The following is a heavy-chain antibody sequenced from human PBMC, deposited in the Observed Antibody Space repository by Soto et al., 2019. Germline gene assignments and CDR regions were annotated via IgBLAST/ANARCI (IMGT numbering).Heavy chain of an antibody. CDR1: GYTFTSYY. CDR2: INPSGGST. D-gene: IGHD2-2*01. V-gene: IGHV1-46*01. J-gene: IGHJ5*02. Sequence: GASVKVSCKASGYTFTSYYMHWVRQAPGQGLEWMGIINPSGGSTSYAQKFQGRVTMTRDTSTSTVYMELSSPRSEDTAVYYCARTGVPAAAAANWFDPWGQGTLVTVSS. CDR3: ARTGVPAAAAANWFDP.